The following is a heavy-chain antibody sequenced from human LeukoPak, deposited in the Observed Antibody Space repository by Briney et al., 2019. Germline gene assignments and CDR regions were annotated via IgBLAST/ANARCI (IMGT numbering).Heavy chain of an antibody. V-gene: IGHV3-23*01. D-gene: IGHD3-10*01. CDR2: ISGSGGST. J-gene: IGHJ4*02. CDR1: GFTFSSYA. Sequence: GGSLRLSCAASGFTFSSYAMSWVRQAPGKGLEWVSAISGSGGSTYYADSVKGRFTISRDNSKNTPYLQMNSLRAEDTAVYYCAKDRGVQDAVLALDYWGQGTLVTVSS. CDR3: AKDRGVQDAVLALDY.